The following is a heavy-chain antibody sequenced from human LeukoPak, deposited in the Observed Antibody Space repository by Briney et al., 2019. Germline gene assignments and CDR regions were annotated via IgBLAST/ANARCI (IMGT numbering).Heavy chain of an antibody. CDR2: IKQDGSEK. CDR3: AREKVVVAATHFDY. CDR1: GFTFSSYW. J-gene: IGHJ4*02. V-gene: IGHV3-7*01. Sequence: GGSLRLSCAASGFTFSSYWMSWVRQAPGKGLEWVANIKQDGSEKYYVDSVKGRFTISRDNAKNSLYLQMNSLRAEDTAVYYCAREKVVVAATHFDYWGQGTLVTVSS. D-gene: IGHD2-15*01.